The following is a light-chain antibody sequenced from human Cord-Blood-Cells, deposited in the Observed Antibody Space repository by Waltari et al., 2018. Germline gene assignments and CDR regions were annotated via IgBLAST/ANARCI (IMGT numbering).Light chain of an antibody. CDR2: AVR. Sequence: QSALPHPASVSGSPGQSITISCPGPSSDVGGSNYFSWYQQHPGKAPKLMIYAVRKGPSGGSNRFVGSEAGNAASLPISGLQAEGEADYYGSSVTSSSSVVFGGGTKLTVL. V-gene: IGLV2-14*01. CDR3: SSVTSSSSVV. J-gene: IGLJ2*01. CDR1: SSDVGGSNY.